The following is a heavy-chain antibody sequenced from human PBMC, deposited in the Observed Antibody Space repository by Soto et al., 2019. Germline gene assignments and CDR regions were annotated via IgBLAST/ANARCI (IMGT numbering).Heavy chain of an antibody. V-gene: IGHV3-23*01. CDR1: GFTFSSYA. D-gene: IGHD3-22*01. J-gene: IGHJ6*02. CDR3: AKDLLYDRGYYYYGMDV. Sequence: PGGSLRLSCAASGFTFSSYAMSWVRQAPGKGLEWVSAISGSGGSTYYADSVKGRFTISRDNSKNTLYLQMNSLRAEETAVYYCAKDLLYDRGYYYYGMDVWGQGTTVTVSS. CDR2: ISGSGGST.